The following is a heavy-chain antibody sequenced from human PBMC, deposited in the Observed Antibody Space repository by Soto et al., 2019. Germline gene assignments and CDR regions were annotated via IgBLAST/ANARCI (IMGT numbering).Heavy chain of an antibody. Sequence: SETLSLTCTVSGCSMSSSTYYWGWVRQPPGKGLEWIGTIYSSGVTYYEASLKTRVTISIDTSKTQFSLKMRSVTAADTAVYYCARHYCTRGPCYFDYWGPGTLVTVSS. D-gene: IGHD2-8*02. CDR3: ARHYCTRGPCYFDY. CDR1: GCSMSSSTYY. V-gene: IGHV4-39*01. CDR2: IYSSGVT. J-gene: IGHJ4*02.